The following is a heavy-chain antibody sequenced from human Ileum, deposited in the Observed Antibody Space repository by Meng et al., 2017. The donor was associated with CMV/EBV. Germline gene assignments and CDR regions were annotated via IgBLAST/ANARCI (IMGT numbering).Heavy chain of an antibody. D-gene: IGHD6-19*01. Sequence: EQRPGTANPSEALSLTCTVSGYSTSGFFWSWIREHAGNGLEWIGRIYSSGSTLYNPSIESRVTMSIDTSKNQFSLRLASVTAADTAVYFCAKEQSIGIAVTGIFDFWGQGALVTVFS. J-gene: IGHJ4*02. CDR3: AKEQSIGIAVTGIFDF. CDR2: IYSSGST. CDR1: GYSTSGFF. V-gene: IGHV4-4*07.